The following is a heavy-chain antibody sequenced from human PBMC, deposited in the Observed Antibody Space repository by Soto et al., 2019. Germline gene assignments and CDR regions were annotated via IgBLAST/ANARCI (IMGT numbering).Heavy chain of an antibody. J-gene: IGHJ6*02. CDR2: IYYSGST. CDR1: GGSISSGDYY. V-gene: IGHV4-30-4*01. Sequence: QVQLQESGPGLVKPSQTLSLTCTVSGGSISSGDYYWSWIRQPPGKGLEWIGYIYYSGSTYYNPSLKSRVTTSVDTSRNQFSLKLSSVTAADTAVYYCARGGSIVVVPAAMNYYYYGMDVWGQGTTVTVSS. CDR3: ARGGSIVVVPAAMNYYYYGMDV. D-gene: IGHD2-2*01.